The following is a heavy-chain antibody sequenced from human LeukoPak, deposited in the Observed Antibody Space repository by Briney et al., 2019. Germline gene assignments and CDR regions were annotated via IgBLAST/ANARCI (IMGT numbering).Heavy chain of an antibody. V-gene: IGHV1-2*02. CDR1: GYTFTGYY. CDR3: ARGSRYYYDSSGYYLDY. Sequence: ASVKVSCKASGYTFTGYYMHWVRQAPGQGLEGMGWINPNSGGTNYAQKFQGRVTMTRDTTISKAYMELSRLRSDDTAVYYCARGSRYYYDSSGYYLDYWGQGTLVTVSS. CDR2: INPNSGGT. D-gene: IGHD3-22*01. J-gene: IGHJ4*02.